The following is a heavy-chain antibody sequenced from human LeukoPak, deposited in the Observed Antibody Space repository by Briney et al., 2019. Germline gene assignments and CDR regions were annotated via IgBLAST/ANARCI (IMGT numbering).Heavy chain of an antibody. J-gene: IGHJ4*02. CDR2: IVGSGDNT. Sequence: GGSLRLSCAASGFSFSSYPMHWVRQAPGKGLEWVSAIVGSGDNTFYADSVKGRFTISRDNSKNTLYLQMNSLGPEDTAVYYCAKRSHYDGSHSLSFYFDSWGQGALVTVSS. CDR1: GFSFSSYP. CDR3: AKRSHYDGSHSLSFYFDS. V-gene: IGHV3-23*01. D-gene: IGHD1-26*01.